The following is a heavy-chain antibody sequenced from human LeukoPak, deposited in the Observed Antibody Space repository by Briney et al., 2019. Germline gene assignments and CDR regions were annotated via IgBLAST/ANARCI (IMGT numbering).Heavy chain of an antibody. CDR1: GFTFSSYT. CDR2: ISSSSSYI. Sequence: PGGSLRLSCAASGFTFSSYTMKWVRQAPGKGLEWVSSISSSSSYIYYADSVKGRFTISRDNAKNSLYLQMNSLRVEDTAVYYCARHVVAVGFDYWGQGTLVTVSS. V-gene: IGHV3-21*01. CDR3: ARHVVAVGFDY. D-gene: IGHD3-22*01. J-gene: IGHJ4*02.